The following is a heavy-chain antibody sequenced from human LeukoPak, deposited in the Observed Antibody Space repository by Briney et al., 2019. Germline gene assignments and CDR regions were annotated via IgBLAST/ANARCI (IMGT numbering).Heavy chain of an antibody. J-gene: IGHJ4*02. D-gene: IGHD3-16*01. Sequence: PGGSLRLSCAASGFTFSNYWMTWVRQAPGKGLDWVANIKKDGNDKYYVDSAKGRFTISRDNAEKSLYLQMSSLRADDTAVYYCVGVRGDYHFDSWGQGTLVTVSS. V-gene: IGHV3-7*05. CDR2: IKKDGNDK. CDR3: VGVRGDYHFDS. CDR1: GFTFSNYW.